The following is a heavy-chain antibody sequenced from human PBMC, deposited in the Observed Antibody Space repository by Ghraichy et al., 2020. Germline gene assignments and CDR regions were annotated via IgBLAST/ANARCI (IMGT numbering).Heavy chain of an antibody. CDR2: IRSKANSYAT. J-gene: IGHJ4*02. Sequence: GGSLRLSCAASGFTFSGSAMHWVRQASGKGLEWVGRIRSKANSYATAYAASVKGRFTISRDDSKNTAYLQMNSLKTEDTAVYYCTRFVDGYNPLAYWGQGTLVTVSS. D-gene: IGHD5-24*01. V-gene: IGHV3-73*01. CDR1: GFTFSGSA. CDR3: TRFVDGYNPLAY.